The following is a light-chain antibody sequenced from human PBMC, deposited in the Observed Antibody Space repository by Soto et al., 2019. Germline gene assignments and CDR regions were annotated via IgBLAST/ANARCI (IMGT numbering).Light chain of an antibody. CDR2: NVS. CDR1: SSDVGGYNY. J-gene: IGLJ1*01. V-gene: IGLV2-14*01. Sequence: QSVLTQAASVSGSPGQSITISCTGTSSDVGGYNYVSWYQQLPGKVPKLLIYNVSNRPSGVSNRFSGSKSGNTASLTISGLQAEDEADYYCSSYTSGSLYVFGTGTKVTVL. CDR3: SSYTSGSLYV.